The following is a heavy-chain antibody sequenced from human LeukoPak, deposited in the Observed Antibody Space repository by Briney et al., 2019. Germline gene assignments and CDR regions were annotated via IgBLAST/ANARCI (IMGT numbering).Heavy chain of an antibody. CDR1: GFTFSTYA. V-gene: IGHV3-30-3*01. Sequence: GGSLRLSCAASGFTFSTYAMHWVRQGPGKGLEWVAVISYVGSNKFYADSVKGRFTISRDNSKNTLYLQMCSLSAEDTAVYYCARTTTPHYYGSGSYALGYWGQGTLVTVPS. D-gene: IGHD3-10*01. CDR2: ISYVGSNK. CDR3: ARTTTPHYYGSGSYALGY. J-gene: IGHJ4*02.